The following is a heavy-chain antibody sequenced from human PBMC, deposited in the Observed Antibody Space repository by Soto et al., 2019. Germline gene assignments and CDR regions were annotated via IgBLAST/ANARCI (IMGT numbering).Heavy chain of an antibody. CDR3: AKTPFSLTLGTVIHYFDS. V-gene: IGHV4-39*07. J-gene: IGHJ4*02. CDR1: GGSISYNSYY. D-gene: IGHD3-9*01. Sequence: SETLSLTCSVSGGSISYNSYYWGWIRQPPGKGLEWVGGIFYTGTTYYSPSLKDRVTISVDTSKNQLSLNLTSVTAADTAVYYCAKTPFSLTLGTVIHYFDSWGQAPLVTVSS. CDR2: IFYTGTT.